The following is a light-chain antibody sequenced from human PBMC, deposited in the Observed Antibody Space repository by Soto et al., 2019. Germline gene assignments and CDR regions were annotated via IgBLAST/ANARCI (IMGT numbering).Light chain of an antibody. CDR2: EVT. CDR3: SSYAGTHIV. CDR1: SSDVGTYNS. V-gene: IGLV2-8*01. J-gene: IGLJ1*01. Sequence: QSVLTQPPSASGSPGQSVTISCTGTSSDVGTYNSVSWYQQHPGKAHKLMMYEVTKRPAGVPDRFSGSKSGNTASLTVSGLQVEDDADYYCSSYAGTHIVFGIGTKLTVL.